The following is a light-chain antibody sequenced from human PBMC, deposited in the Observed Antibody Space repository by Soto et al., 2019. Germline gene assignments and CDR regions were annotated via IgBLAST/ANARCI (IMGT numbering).Light chain of an antibody. V-gene: IGKV1-39*01. CDR3: QQSYTTPVT. CDR1: QPIDIY. CDR2: AAS. Sequence: DIQMTQFPSSLSASVRDRVTITCRASQPIDIYLNWYQQKPGKVPELLIYAASKMQTGVPSRFSGSGSGTDFTLTISSLQPEDFATYYYQQSYTTPVTFGQGTRVEIK. J-gene: IGKJ1*01.